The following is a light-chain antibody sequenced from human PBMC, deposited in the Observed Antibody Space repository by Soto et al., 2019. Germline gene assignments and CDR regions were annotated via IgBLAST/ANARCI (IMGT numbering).Light chain of an antibody. CDR1: SSDVGGYNY. CDR3: SSYTSSSTVV. V-gene: IGLV2-14*01. CDR2: DVS. Sequence: QSVLTQPASVSGSHGQSITISCTGTSSDVGGYNYVSWYQQHPGKAPKLMIYDVSNRPLGVSNRFSGSKSGNTASLTISGLQAEDEADYYCSSYTSSSTVVFGGGTKVTVL. J-gene: IGLJ2*01.